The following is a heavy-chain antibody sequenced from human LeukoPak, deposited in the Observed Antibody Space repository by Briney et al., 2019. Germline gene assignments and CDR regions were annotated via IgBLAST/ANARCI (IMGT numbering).Heavy chain of an antibody. Sequence: GGSLRLSCAASGFTFISYAMSWVRQAPGKGLEWVSSISGSAGATYYADSLKGRFTISRDNSENTLYLQMNSLRAEDTAIYYCAKGGSGYYSQFDYWGQGTLVTVSS. J-gene: IGHJ4*02. CDR2: ISGSAGAT. D-gene: IGHD3-22*01. CDR3: AKGGSGYYSQFDY. CDR1: GFTFISYA. V-gene: IGHV3-23*01.